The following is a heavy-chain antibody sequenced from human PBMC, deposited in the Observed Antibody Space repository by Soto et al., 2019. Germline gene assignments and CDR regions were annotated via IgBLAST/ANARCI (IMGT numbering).Heavy chain of an antibody. J-gene: IGHJ5*02. Sequence: QVQLVQSGAEVKKLGPSVKFPCRPAGYTFTGYGINRWGQAPGQGLQWWGGISASSGNTNYAQKLQGRITMTPDTSTSTAYMELRSLRSDDTAVYYCARDRSRYCSGGSCYSDLHENWFDPWGQGTLVTVSS. CDR3: ARDRSRYCSGGSCYSDLHENWFDP. V-gene: IGHV1-18*01. CDR2: ISASSGNT. D-gene: IGHD2-15*01. CDR1: GYTFTGYG.